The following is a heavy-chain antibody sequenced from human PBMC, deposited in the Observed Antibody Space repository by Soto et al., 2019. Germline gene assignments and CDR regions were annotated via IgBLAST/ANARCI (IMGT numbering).Heavy chain of an antibody. CDR1: GYIFSDYG. CDR3: ARKPYSHYYGMDV. CDR2: IIPYNDNT. V-gene: IGHV1-18*01. D-gene: IGHD2-21*01. Sequence: ASVKVSCKASGYIFSDYGINWVRLAPGQGLEWMGWIIPYNDNTKYAENFRGRVTLTTDTSTNTVYMELRSLTPDDTGVYFCARKPYSHYYGMDVWGQGTSVTVS. J-gene: IGHJ6*02.